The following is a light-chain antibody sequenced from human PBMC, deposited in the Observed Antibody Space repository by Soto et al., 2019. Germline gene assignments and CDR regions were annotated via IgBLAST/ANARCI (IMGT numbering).Light chain of an antibody. CDR2: AAS. Sequence: DIQMTQSPSSLSASVGDRVTITCRASQSISSYLNWYQQKPGKAPKLLIYAASSLQSGVPSRFSGSGSGTEFTLTISSLQPEDFATYYCQQSYSPSRTFGQGTRVE. V-gene: IGKV1-39*01. CDR1: QSISSY. CDR3: QQSYSPSRT. J-gene: IGKJ5*01.